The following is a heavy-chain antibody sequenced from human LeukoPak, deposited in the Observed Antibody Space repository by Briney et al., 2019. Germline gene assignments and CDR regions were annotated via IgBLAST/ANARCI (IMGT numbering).Heavy chain of an antibody. CDR1: GYTFTSYG. J-gene: IGHJ4*02. Sequence: GASVKVSCKASGYTFTSYGISWVRQAPGQGLEWMGWISAYNGNTNYAQKLQGRVTMTTDTSTSTAYMELRSLRSDDTAVYYCARVLDYYDSSGLSEFDYWGQGTLVTVSS. CDR3: ARVLDYYDSSGLSEFDY. D-gene: IGHD3-22*01. CDR2: ISAYNGNT. V-gene: IGHV1-18*01.